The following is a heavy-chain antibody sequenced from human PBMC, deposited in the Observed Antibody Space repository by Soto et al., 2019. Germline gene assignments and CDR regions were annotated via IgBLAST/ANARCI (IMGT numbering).Heavy chain of an antibody. CDR1: GGSMSSDGFY. Sequence: QVLLQESGPGLLKPSQTLSLTCTISGGSMSSDGFYWSWIRQHPGKGLEWIGDFYYSGSTSYTPSLNGRLLISVDTSKNQFSLRLTSVTAADTAVYYCARRHDILTGSDAFDIWGQGTKVTVSS. D-gene: IGHD3-9*01. J-gene: IGHJ3*02. V-gene: IGHV4-31*03. CDR2: FYYSGST. CDR3: ARRHDILTGSDAFDI.